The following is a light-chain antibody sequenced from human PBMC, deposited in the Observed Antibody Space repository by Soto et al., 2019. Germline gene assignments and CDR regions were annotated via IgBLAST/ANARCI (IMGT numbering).Light chain of an antibody. CDR2: AAS. CDR1: QSISSY. Sequence: DIQMTQSPSSLSASVGDRVTITCRASQSISSYLNWSQQKPGKAPKLLIYAASSLHSGVPSRFRSRGSATDFTLTNSSLQPEDFANYYCQQSYSTPPLTFGGGTKVEIK. CDR3: QQSYSTPPLT. V-gene: IGKV1-39*01. J-gene: IGKJ4*01.